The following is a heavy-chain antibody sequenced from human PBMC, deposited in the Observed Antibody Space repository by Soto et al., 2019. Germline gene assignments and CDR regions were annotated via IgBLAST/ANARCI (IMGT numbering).Heavy chain of an antibody. CDR1: GYSFTSYW. CDR3: ARSRNDFWSGYYYGMDV. Sequence: GESLKISCKGSGYSFTSYWIGWVRQMPGEGLEWMGIIYPGDSDTRYSPSFQGQVTISADKSISTAYLQWSSLKASDTAMYYCARSRNDFWSGYYYGMDVWGQGTTVTV. J-gene: IGHJ6*02. V-gene: IGHV5-51*01. D-gene: IGHD3-3*01. CDR2: IYPGDSDT.